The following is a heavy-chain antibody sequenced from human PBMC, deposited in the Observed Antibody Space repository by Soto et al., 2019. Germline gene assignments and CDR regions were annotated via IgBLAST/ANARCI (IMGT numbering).Heavy chain of an antibody. CDR3: AKVHSSGYFECVDS. V-gene: IGHV3-23*01. D-gene: IGHD3-22*01. CDR2: ISGSGGST. CDR1: GFTFRTYG. Sequence: GGSLRLSCAASGFTFRTYGMTWVRQAPGKGLEWVSVISGSGGSTKYAVSVKGRFTISRDNSKNTLYLQMNSLGAEDTAVYYCAKVHSSGYFECVDSRGQGTLVTVSS. J-gene: IGHJ4*02.